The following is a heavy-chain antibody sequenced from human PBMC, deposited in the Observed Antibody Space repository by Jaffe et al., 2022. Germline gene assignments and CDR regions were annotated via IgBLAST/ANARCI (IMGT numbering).Heavy chain of an antibody. CDR3: AKDPDPEGVITNNWFDP. D-gene: IGHD3-10*01. Sequence: QVQLVESGGGVVQPGGSLRLSCAASGFTFSSYGMHWVRQAPGKGLEWVAFIRYDGSNKYYADSVKGRFTISRDNSKNTLYLQMNSLRAEDTAVYYCAKDPDPEGVITNNWFDPWGQGTLVTVSS. CDR1: GFTFSSYG. J-gene: IGHJ5*02. CDR2: IRYDGSNK. V-gene: IGHV3-30*02.